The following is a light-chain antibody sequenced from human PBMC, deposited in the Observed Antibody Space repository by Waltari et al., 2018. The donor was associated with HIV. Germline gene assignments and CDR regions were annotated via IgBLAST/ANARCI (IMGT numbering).Light chain of an antibody. V-gene: IGLV1-40*01. J-gene: IGLJ2*01. CDR1: SSNIGAGYG. Sequence: QSVLTQPPSVSGAPGQRVTISCTGSSSNIGAGYGVHWYQQLPGTAPKRLIYGNTNRPSGIPDRFSCSKSDTSASLAITGLQAEDEADYYCQSYDSSRSVVVFGGGTKLTVL. CDR2: GNT. CDR3: QSYDSSRSVVV.